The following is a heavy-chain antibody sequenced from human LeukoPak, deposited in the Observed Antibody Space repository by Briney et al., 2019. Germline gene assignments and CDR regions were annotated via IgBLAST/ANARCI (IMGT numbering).Heavy chain of an antibody. CDR1: GGSISSYY. CDR3: ARVRRYYDILTGYRSYYFDY. Sequence: PSETLSLTCTVSGGSISSYYWSWIRQPPGKGLEWIGYIYTSGSTNYNPSLKSRVTISVDTSKNQFSLKLSSVTAADTAVYYCARVRRYYDILTGYRSYYFDYWGQGTLVTVSS. D-gene: IGHD3-9*01. CDR2: IYTSGST. J-gene: IGHJ4*02. V-gene: IGHV4-59*01.